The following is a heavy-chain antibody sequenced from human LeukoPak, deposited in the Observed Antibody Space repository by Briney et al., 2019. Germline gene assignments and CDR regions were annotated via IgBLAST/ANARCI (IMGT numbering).Heavy chain of an antibody. D-gene: IGHD6-13*01. CDR3: ARTPRRSSSWYPDYFDY. Sequence: PSETLSLTCTVSGASLSLYYWSWIRQPPGKGLEWIGHIYYSGSTHYNPSLRSRVTLSVDTSKNQFSLKMTSVTAADTAVYYCARTPRRSSSWYPDYFDYWGQGTLVTVSS. CDR1: GASLSLYY. V-gene: IGHV4-59*01. CDR2: IYYSGST. J-gene: IGHJ4*02.